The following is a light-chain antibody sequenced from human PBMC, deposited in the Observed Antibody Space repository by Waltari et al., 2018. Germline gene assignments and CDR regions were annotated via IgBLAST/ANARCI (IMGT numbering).Light chain of an antibody. J-gene: IGKJ2*01. V-gene: IGKV1-39*01. CDR1: QSITNY. Sequence: DLQMTQSPSSLSAFVRARVTTTCRASQSITNYLNWYQEKPGKAPKLLIYAASGLQGGVPSRFSGSGSGTDFTLTISSLQAEDFATYYCQQSYSTPYTFGQGTKLEIK. CDR2: AAS. CDR3: QQSYSTPYT.